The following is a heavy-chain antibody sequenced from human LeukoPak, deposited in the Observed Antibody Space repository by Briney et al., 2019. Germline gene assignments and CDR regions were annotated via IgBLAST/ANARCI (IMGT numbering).Heavy chain of an antibody. Sequence: DSVKCRFTIPRDNSMNTLYLEMNSLRAEDTAVYYCARDHRELSAFDIWGQGTIVTVSS. CDR3: ARDHRELSAFDI. V-gene: IGHV3-30*01. D-gene: IGHD1-26*01. J-gene: IGHJ3*02.